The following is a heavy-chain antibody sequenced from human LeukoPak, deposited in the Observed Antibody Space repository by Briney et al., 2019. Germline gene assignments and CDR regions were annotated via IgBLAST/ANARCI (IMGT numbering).Heavy chain of an antibody. D-gene: IGHD2-2*01. CDR3: AKTGYCSSTSCSEGHAFDI. V-gene: IGHV3-30*02. CDR1: GFTFSSYG. CDR2: IRYDGSDK. Sequence: GGSLRLSCAASGFTFSSYGMQWVRQAPGKGLEWVGFIRYDGSDKYYVDSVQGRFAISRDNSKNTLYLQMNSLRAEDTAVYYCAKTGYCSSTSCSEGHAFDIWGQGTMVTVSS. J-gene: IGHJ3*02.